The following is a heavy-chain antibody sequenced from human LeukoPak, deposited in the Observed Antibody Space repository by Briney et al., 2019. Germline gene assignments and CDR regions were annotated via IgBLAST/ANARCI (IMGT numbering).Heavy chain of an antibody. CDR1: GFTFSSYS. CDR2: ISTSSVTI. Sequence: PGGSLRLSCAASGFTFSSYSMNWVRQAPGKGLEWVSYISTSSVTIYYADSVKGRFTISRDNAKNSLYLQMNSLRAEDTAVYYCARNPSRQMPYFDYWGQGSLVTVSS. CDR3: ARNPSRQMPYFDY. J-gene: IGHJ4*02. D-gene: IGHD2-2*01. V-gene: IGHV3-48*01.